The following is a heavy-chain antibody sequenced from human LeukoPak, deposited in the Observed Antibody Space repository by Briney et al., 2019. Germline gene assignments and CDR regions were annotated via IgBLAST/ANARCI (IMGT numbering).Heavy chain of an antibody. Sequence: PGGSLRLSCAASGFTFSSYGMHWVRQAPGKGLEWVAFIRYDGSNKYYADSVKGRFTISRDNSKNTLYLEMNSLRVEDTAVYYCAKLGWLGYCSSTSCPLGYWGQGTLVTVSS. CDR3: AKLGWLGYCSSTSCPLGY. V-gene: IGHV3-30*02. J-gene: IGHJ4*02. CDR2: IRYDGSNK. D-gene: IGHD2-2*01. CDR1: GFTFSSYG.